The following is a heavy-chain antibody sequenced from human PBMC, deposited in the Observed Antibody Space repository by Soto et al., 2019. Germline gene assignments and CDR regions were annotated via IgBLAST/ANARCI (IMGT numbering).Heavy chain of an antibody. CDR2: ISAYNGNT. CDR3: AREDCSSTSCDAYYYYYGMDV. J-gene: IGHJ6*02. Sequence: QVYLVQSGAEVKKPGASVKVSCKASGYTFTSYGISWVRQAPGQGLEWMGWISAYNGNTNYAQKLQGRVTMTTDTSTSTAYMELRSLRSDDTAVYYCAREDCSSTSCDAYYYYYGMDVWGQGTTVTVSS. D-gene: IGHD2-2*01. V-gene: IGHV1-18*04. CDR1: GYTFTSYG.